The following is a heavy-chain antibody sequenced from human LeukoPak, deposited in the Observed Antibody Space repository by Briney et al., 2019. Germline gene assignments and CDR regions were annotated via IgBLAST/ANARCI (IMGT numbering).Heavy chain of an antibody. CDR1: GGSVSSGSYY. CDR3: ARGGRHILFDC. Sequence: SETLSLTCTVSGGSVSSGSYYWSWIRQPPGKGLEWIGYIYYSGSTNYNPSLKSRVTISVDTSKNQFSLKLSSVTAADTAVYYCARGGRHILFDCWGQGTLVTVSS. D-gene: IGHD2-21*01. J-gene: IGHJ4*02. CDR2: IYYSGST. V-gene: IGHV4-61*01.